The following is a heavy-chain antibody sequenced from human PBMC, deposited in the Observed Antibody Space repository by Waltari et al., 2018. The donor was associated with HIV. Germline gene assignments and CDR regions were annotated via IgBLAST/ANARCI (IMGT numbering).Heavy chain of an antibody. Sequence: QVQLQESGPGLVKPSETLSLTGTVSGGSISTSNYYWGWIRQPPGRGLEWIGNLYYSGNSNYNPSHKSRATITGDTSKNQFHLKLSSVTAADTGVYYCARVRAAAGSRVMGFDPWGQGTLVTVSP. V-gene: IGHV4-39*01. D-gene: IGHD6-13*01. CDR2: LYYSGNS. CDR1: GGSISTSNYY. CDR3: ARVRAAAGSRVMGFDP. J-gene: IGHJ5*02.